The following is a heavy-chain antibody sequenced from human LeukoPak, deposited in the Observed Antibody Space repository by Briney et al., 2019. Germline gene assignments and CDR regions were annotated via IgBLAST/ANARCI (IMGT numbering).Heavy chain of an antibody. V-gene: IGHV1-69*13. CDR3: AVAGRWLQSHYYGMDV. CDR1: GGTFSSYA. CDR2: IIPIFGTA. Sequence: VNLSCKASGGTFSSYAISWVRQAPGQGLEWMGGIIPIFGTANYAQKFQGRVTITADESTSTAYMELSSLRSEDTAVYYCAVAGRWLQSHYYGMDVWGHRTTVTVSS. J-gene: IGHJ6*02. D-gene: IGHD5-24*01.